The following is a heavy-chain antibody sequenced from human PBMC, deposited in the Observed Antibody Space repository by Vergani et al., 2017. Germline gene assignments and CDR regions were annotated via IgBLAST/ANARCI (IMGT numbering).Heavy chain of an antibody. V-gene: IGHV4-39*07. Sequence: QLQLQESGPGLVKPSETLSLTCTVSGGSISSSSYYWGWSRQPPGKGLGWIGSIYYSGSTYYNPSLKSRVTISVDTSTNQFSLKLSSVTAADTAVYYCARDRGPRGTTWRVFDYWGQGTLVTVSS. D-gene: IGHD1-1*01. CDR2: IYYSGST. CDR3: ARDRGPRGTTWRVFDY. J-gene: IGHJ4*02. CDR1: GGSISSSSYY.